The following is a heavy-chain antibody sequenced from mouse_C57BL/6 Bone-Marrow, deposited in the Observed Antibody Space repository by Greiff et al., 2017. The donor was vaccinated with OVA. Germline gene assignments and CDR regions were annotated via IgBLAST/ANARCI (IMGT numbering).Heavy chain of an antibody. CDR3: ARSYYYGSSYWYCDV. CDR2: INPNYGTT. Sequence: EVQLQQSGPELVKPGASVKISCKASGYSFTDYNMNWVKQSNGKSLEWIGVINPNYGTTSYNQKFKGKATLTVDQSSSTAYMQLNSLTSEDSAVYDCARSYYYGSSYWYCDVWGTGTAVTVSA. V-gene: IGHV1-39*01. CDR1: GYSFTDYN. D-gene: IGHD1-1*01. J-gene: IGHJ1*03.